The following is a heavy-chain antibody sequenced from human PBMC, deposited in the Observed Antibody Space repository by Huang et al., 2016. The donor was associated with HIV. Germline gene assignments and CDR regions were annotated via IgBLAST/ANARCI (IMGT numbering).Heavy chain of an antibody. CDR2: ISSSSGDT. V-gene: IGHV1-18*01. CDR3: ARDPKYHRIGYYRQRRGIDI. Sequence: QIQLMQSGPELKQPGASVKVSCKASGYNFTSYGITWVRQAPGQGPEWMGWISSSSGDTEYAQKFQGRVTLTTDTSTNRAYMELRSLRSDDTAKYYCARDPKYHRIGYYRQRRGIDIWGQGTMVIVSS. CDR1: GYNFTSYG. D-gene: IGHD3-22*01. J-gene: IGHJ3*02.